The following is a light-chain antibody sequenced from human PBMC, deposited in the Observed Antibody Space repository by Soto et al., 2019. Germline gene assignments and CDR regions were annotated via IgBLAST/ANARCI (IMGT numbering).Light chain of an antibody. Sequence: QSVLTQPPSASGTPGQRVAISCSGSTSNIGGNPVNWYQQLPGAAPKLLIYTNDQRPSGVPDRFSGSKSGTSASLAISGLQSEVEADYYCAAWDDSLEGYVFGAGTKLTVL. J-gene: IGLJ1*01. CDR2: TND. CDR1: TSNIGGNP. CDR3: AAWDDSLEGYV. V-gene: IGLV1-44*01.